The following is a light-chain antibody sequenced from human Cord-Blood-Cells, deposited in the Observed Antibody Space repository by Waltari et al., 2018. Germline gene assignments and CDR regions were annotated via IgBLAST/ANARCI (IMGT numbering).Light chain of an antibody. CDR2: DVS. J-gene: IGLJ2*01. V-gene: IGLV2-14*01. CDR3: SSYTSSSTLV. Sequence: QSALTQPASVSGSSVQSTTISCTGTSSDVGGSNYVSWYQQHPGKAPKLMIYDVSNRPSGVSNRFSGSKSGNTASLTISGLQAEDEADYYCSSYTSSSTLVFGGGTKLTVL. CDR1: SSDVGGSNY.